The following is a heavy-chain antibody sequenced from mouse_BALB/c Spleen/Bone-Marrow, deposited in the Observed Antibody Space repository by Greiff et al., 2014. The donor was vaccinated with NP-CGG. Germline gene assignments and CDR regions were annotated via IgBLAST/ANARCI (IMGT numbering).Heavy chain of an antibody. CDR2: IDPENGNT. J-gene: IGHJ4*01. Sequence: EVKLVESGAEIVRPGALVKLSCKASGFNIKDYYMQWVNQRPEQGLEWIGWIDPENGNTIYDPKFQGKASITADTSSNTAYLQLSSLTSEDTAVYYCARGDGYAMDYWGQGTSVTVSS. CDR1: GFNIKDYY. CDR3: ARGDGYAMDY. V-gene: IGHV14-1*02.